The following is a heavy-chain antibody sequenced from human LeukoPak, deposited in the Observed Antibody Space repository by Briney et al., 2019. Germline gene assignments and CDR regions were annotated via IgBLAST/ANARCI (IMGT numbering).Heavy chain of an antibody. CDR1: GFTFSSYA. V-gene: IGHV3-30-3*01. Sequence: PGGSLRLSCAASGFTFSSYAMHWVRQAPGKGLEWVAVISYDGSNKYYADSVKGRFTISRDNSKNTLYLQMNSLRAEDTAVYYCARDGTDCSSTSCYNPGDWGQGTLVTVSS. CDR3: ARDGTDCSSTSCYNPGD. D-gene: IGHD2-2*02. CDR2: ISYDGSNK. J-gene: IGHJ1*01.